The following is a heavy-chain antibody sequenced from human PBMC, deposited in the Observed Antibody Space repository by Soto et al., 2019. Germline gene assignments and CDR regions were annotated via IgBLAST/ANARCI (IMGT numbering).Heavy chain of an antibody. V-gene: IGHV4-31*03. J-gene: IGHJ4*02. Sequence: TLSLTCTVSGGSISSGGYYWSWIRQHPGKGLEWIGHLYYSGSTRYNPSLESRVTISVGTSENQFSLKLSSVTAADTAVYYCARRYGYSFDDWGQGTLVTVSS. CDR3: ARRYGYSFDD. CDR1: GGSISSGGYY. CDR2: LYYSGST. D-gene: IGHD1-1*01.